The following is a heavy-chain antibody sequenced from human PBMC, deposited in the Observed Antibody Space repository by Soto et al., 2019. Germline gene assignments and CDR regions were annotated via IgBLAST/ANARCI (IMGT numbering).Heavy chain of an antibody. Sequence: GASVKVSCKASGYTVTTYAMHWVRQAPGQRLEWMGWINGGNGDTKYSQKFQGRVTITRDTSASTAYMELSSLRSEDTAVYYCARGCTGGSCYYMDVWGKGTTVTVSS. CDR1: GYTVTTYA. D-gene: IGHD2-15*01. CDR3: ARGCTGGSCYYMDV. V-gene: IGHV1-3*01. J-gene: IGHJ6*03. CDR2: INGGNGDT.